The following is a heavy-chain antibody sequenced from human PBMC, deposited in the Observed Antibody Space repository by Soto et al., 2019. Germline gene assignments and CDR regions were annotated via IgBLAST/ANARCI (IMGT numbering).Heavy chain of an antibody. Sequence: QVQLVESGGGVVQPGRSLRLSCAASGFTFSSYAMYWVRQAPGKGREWMTVISYDGNNKYYADSVKGRFTISRDNSKNTLYLQMNSLRAEDTAVYYCARAGCDGGSCYTLVGLRYGMDVWGQVTTGTVSS. CDR2: ISYDGNNK. V-gene: IGHV3-30-3*01. J-gene: IGHJ6*02. D-gene: IGHD2-15*01. CDR3: ARAGCDGGSCYTLVGLRYGMDV. CDR1: GFTFSSYA.